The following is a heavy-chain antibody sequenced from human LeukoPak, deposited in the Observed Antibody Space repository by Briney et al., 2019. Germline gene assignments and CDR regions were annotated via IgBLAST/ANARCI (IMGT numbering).Heavy chain of an antibody. CDR2: ISGSGGST. D-gene: IGHD6-13*01. CDR3: AKRPRGGIAAAGTTSFIDY. J-gene: IGHJ4*02. V-gene: IGHV3-23*01. CDR1: GFTFSSYA. Sequence: PGGSLRLSCAASGFTFSSYAMSWVRQAPGKGLEWVSAISGSGGSTYYADSVKGRFTISRDNSKNTLYLQMISLRAEDTAVYYCAKRPRGGIAAAGTTSFIDYWGQGTLVTVSS.